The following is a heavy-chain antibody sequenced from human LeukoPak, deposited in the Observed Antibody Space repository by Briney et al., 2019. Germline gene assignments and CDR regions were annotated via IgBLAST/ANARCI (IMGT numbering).Heavy chain of an antibody. J-gene: IGHJ3*02. CDR3: ARDSGTLDFDI. CDR2: ISSSSSDI. CDR1: GFTFSSYS. V-gene: IGHV3-21*01. Sequence: PRGSLRLSCAASGFTFSSYSMNWVRQAPGKGLEWVSSISSSSSDIYYADSVKGRFTISRDNAKNSLYLQMKSLRAEDTAVYYCARDSGTLDFDIWGQGTMVTVSS. D-gene: IGHD1-26*01.